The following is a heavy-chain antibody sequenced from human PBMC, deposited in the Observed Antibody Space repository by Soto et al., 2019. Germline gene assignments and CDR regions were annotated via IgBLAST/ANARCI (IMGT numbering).Heavy chain of an antibody. CDR2: IYYSGST. V-gene: IGHV4-59*01. D-gene: IGHD3-3*01. J-gene: IGHJ5*02. Sequence: SETLSLTCTVSGGSIGTYYWSWMRQSPEKGLEWLGDIYYSGSTNYNPSLRSRVTISVDTSKNQFSLKLNSVTATDTAVYYCARGPPFTIFGVVRLLDPWGQGTPVTVSS. CDR3: ARGPPFTIFGVVRLLDP. CDR1: GGSIGTYY.